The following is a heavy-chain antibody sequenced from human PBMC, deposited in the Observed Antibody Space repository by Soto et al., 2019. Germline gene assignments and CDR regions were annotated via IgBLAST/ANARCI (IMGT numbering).Heavy chain of an antibody. V-gene: IGHV4-4*07. J-gene: IGHJ4*02. CDR2: VFSSVSA. CDR1: GVSVRSYT. D-gene: IGHD2-21*02. Sequence: TSETLSPTCIVSGVSVRSYTWSWFRQPANKGLEWIGRVFSSVSATYNPSLKSRVSISMDTPENRISLKLDSVTAADAGVYFCARDGMTTGDTWGPGTLVTVSS. CDR3: ARDGMTTGDT.